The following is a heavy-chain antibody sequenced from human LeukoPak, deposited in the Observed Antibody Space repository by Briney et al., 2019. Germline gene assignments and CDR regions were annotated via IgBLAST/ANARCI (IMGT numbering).Heavy chain of an antibody. CDR3: GRIGY. Sequence: GRSLRLSCAASGFTFDDYAMHWVRLPPRKGLEWVSGISWNGTSIAYADSVKGRFTISRDNAKNSLSLQMNSLRTEDTALYYCGRIGYWGQGTLVTVSS. J-gene: IGHJ4*02. V-gene: IGHV3-9*01. CDR1: GFTFDDYA. D-gene: IGHD2-15*01. CDR2: ISWNGTSI.